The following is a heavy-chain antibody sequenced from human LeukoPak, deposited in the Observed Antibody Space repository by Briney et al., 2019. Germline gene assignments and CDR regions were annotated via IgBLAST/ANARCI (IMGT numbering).Heavy chain of an antibody. V-gene: IGHV1-18*01. CDR2: ISAYNGNT. J-gene: IGHJ6*02. Sequence: ASVKVSCKASGYTFTSYGVSWVRQAPGQGLEWMGWISAYNGNTNYAQKLQGRVTMTTDTSTSTAYMELRSLRSDDTAVYYCAIGATLYYYYGMDVWGQGTTVTVSS. D-gene: IGHD1-26*01. CDR3: AIGATLYYYYGMDV. CDR1: GYTFTSYG.